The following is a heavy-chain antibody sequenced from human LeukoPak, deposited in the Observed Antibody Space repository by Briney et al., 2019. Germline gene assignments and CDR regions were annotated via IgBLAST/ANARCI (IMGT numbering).Heavy chain of an antibody. V-gene: IGHV3-33*01. D-gene: IGHD3-10*01. J-gene: IGHJ5*02. CDR1: GFSFSNHG. Sequence: GGSLRLSCAASGFSFSNHGMHWVRQAPGKRLEWVAVIWDDGNNRRYANSVNGRFTISRDNSENTLYLQMNGLTAEDTAMYYCARDSYQDYYGRFDPWGQGTLVIVSS. CDR2: IWDDGNNR. CDR3: ARDSYQDYYGRFDP.